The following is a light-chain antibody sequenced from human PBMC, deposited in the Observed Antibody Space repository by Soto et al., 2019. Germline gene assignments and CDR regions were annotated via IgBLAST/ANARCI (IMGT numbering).Light chain of an antibody. CDR3: LQYDNVPFT. J-gene: IGKJ3*01. V-gene: IGKV1-33*01. Sequence: DIQMTQSPSSLSASVGDRVTITCQASQDIAIYLIWYQQNPGKAPKLLISDAYNLEKGVPSRFSGSGSGTDFTFTITSLQPEDIGTDYCLQYDNVPFTFGPGTKLDVK. CDR2: DAY. CDR1: QDIAIY.